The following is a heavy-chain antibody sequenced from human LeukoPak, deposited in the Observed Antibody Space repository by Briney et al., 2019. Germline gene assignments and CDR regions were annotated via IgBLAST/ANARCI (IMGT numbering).Heavy chain of an antibody. V-gene: IGHV4-4*02. D-gene: IGHD5-18*01. CDR1: GGSISSSDW. Sequence: SGTLSLTCTVSGGSISSSDWWSWVRQPPGKGLEWMGEIYHSGFTYYNPSLKSRVTISVDTSKNQFSLKLSSVTAADTAVYYCARGTRGYSYGRTFDYWGQGTLVTVSS. CDR2: IYHSGFT. CDR3: ARGTRGYSYGRTFDY. J-gene: IGHJ4*02.